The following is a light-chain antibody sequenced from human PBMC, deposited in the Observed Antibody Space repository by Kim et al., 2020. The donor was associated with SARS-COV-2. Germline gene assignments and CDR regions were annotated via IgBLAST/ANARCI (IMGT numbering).Light chain of an antibody. CDR2: VNSDGSH. J-gene: IGLJ3*02. CDR3: QTWGSGVQV. Sequence: QPVLTQSPSASASLGASVKLTCTLSSGHSHYAIAWHQQQPEKGPRFLMKVNSDGSHERGDGIPDRFSGSSSGAERSLTISSLQSEDEADYYCQTWGSGVQVFGGGTKVTVL. V-gene: IGLV4-69*01. CDR1: SGHSHYA.